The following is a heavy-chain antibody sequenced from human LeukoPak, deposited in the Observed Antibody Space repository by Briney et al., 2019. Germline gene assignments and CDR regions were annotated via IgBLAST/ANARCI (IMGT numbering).Heavy chain of an antibody. D-gene: IGHD3-10*02. CDR2: IWHDASHT. CDR3: AREIFCSGSYPHY. CDR1: GFSFSTYA. J-gene: IGHJ4*02. Sequence: GGSLRLSCAASGFSFSTYAMHWVRQAPGKGVEWVALIWHDASHTFYTDSVKGRFTISRDNSKNTVYLQMNSLGGEDTAVYYCAREIFCSGSYPHYWGQGTLVTVSS. V-gene: IGHV3-33*01.